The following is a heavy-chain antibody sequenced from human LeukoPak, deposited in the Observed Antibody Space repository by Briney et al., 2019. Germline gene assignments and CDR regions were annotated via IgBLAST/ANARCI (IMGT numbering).Heavy chain of an antibody. Sequence: ASVTVSCKASGYTFSSYAMHWVRQAPGQGVEWMGWINTYTGNLTYAQGFRGRLVFSFDTSVSKDSLQVNSLPAEDTAVYYCGRTEVCCSRSTRFLYWGQGTLVTVSS. J-gene: IGHJ4*02. CDR2: INTYTGNL. CDR3: GRTEVCCSRSTRFLY. V-gene: IGHV7-4-1*02. CDR1: GYTFSSYA. D-gene: IGHD2-2*01.